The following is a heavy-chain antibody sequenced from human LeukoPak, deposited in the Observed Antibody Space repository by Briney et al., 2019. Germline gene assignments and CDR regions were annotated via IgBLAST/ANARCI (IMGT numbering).Heavy chain of an antibody. D-gene: IGHD5-12*01. CDR3: ARGTGGRWTYWSVWFDP. Sequence: SETLSLTCAVYGGSFSGYYWSWIRQPLGKGLEWIGEINHSGSTNYNPSLKSRVTISVDTSKNQFSLKLSSVTAADTAVYYCARGTGGRWTYWSVWFDPWGQGTLVTVSS. CDR1: GGSFSGYY. CDR2: INHSGST. V-gene: IGHV4-34*01. J-gene: IGHJ5*02.